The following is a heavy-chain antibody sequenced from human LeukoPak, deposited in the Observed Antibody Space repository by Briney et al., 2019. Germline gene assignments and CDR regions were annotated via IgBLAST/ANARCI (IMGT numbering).Heavy chain of an antibody. D-gene: IGHD6-19*01. CDR2: IYYSGST. Sequence: PSETLSLTCTVSGVSISSYYWSWLRQPPGKGLEWIGYIYYSGSTNYNPSLKSRVTISVDASKNQFSLKLSSVTAADTAVYYCARRGYSSGWLGFDYWGQGTLVTVSS. J-gene: IGHJ4*02. CDR3: ARRGYSSGWLGFDY. CDR1: GVSISSYY. V-gene: IGHV4-59*12.